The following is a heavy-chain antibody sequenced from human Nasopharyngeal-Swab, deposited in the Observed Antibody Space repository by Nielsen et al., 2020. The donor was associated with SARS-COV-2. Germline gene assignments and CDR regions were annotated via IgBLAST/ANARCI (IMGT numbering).Heavy chain of an antibody. CDR1: GGSFSGYY. CDR2: INHSGST. V-gene: IGHV4-34*01. J-gene: IGHJ6*02. D-gene: IGHD5-18*01. Sequence: SETLSLTCAVYGGSFSGYYWSWIRQPSGKGLEWIGEINHSGSTNYNPSLKSRVTISVDTSKNQFSLKLSSVTAADTAVYYCASLVDTAMGAYGMDVWGQGTTVTVSS. CDR3: ASLVDTAMGAYGMDV.